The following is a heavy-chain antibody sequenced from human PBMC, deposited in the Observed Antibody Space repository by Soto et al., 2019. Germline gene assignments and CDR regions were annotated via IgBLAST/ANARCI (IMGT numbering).Heavy chain of an antibody. CDR2: ISGSGGST. Sequence: GGSLTLSCAASGFTFSSYAMSWFRQAPGKGLEGVSAISGSGGSTYYADSVKGRFTISRDNSKNTLYLQMNSLRAEDTAVYYCAKPHGLIAAAGYFDYWGQGTLVTVSS. D-gene: IGHD6-13*01. CDR3: AKPHGLIAAAGYFDY. J-gene: IGHJ4*02. V-gene: IGHV3-23*01. CDR1: GFTFSSYA.